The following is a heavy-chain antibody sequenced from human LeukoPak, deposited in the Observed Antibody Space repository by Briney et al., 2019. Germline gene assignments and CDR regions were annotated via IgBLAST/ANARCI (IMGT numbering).Heavy chain of an antibody. CDR1: GGSFSGYY. D-gene: IGHD1-26*01. J-gene: IGHJ4*02. CDR3: ARGRLGATIRGYRY. Sequence: SETLSLTCAVYGGSFSGYYWSWIRQPPGKGLEWIGEINHSGSTNYNPSLKSRVTISVDTSKNQFSLKLSSVTAADTAVYYCARGRLGATIRGYRYWGQGTLVTVSS. CDR2: INHSGST. V-gene: IGHV4-34*01.